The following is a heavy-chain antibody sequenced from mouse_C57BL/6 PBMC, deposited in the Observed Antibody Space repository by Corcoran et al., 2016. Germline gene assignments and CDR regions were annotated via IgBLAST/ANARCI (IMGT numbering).Heavy chain of an antibody. J-gene: IGHJ4*01. V-gene: IGHV1-80*01. CDR3: ASIKYYAMDY. Sequence: QVQLQQSGAELVKPGASVKISCKASGYAFSSYWMNRVKQRPGKGLEWIGQIYPGDGDTNYNGKFKGKATLTADKSSSTAYMQLSSLTSEDSAVYFCASIKYYAMDYWGQGTSVTVSS. CDR1: GYAFSSYW. CDR2: IYPGDGDT.